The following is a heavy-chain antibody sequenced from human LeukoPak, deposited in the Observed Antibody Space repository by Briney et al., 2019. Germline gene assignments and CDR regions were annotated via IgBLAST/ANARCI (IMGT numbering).Heavy chain of an antibody. Sequence: GGSLRLSCKASGHTFSRYWMHWVRQPPGGGLVWVSRINPGGSTTKYADSVKGRFTISRDNAKNTLYLQMNSLGVEDTATYHCATGAGSGNNRPRDVFDIWGQGALVTVSS. CDR1: GHTFSRYW. CDR2: INPGGSTT. V-gene: IGHV3-74*01. CDR3: ATGAGSGNNRPRDVFDI. D-gene: IGHD4-23*01. J-gene: IGHJ3*02.